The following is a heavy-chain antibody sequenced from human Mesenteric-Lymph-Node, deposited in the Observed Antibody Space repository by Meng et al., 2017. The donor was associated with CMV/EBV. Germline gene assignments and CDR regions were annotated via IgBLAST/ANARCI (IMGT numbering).Heavy chain of an antibody. D-gene: IGHD2-8*02. J-gene: IGHJ6*02. Sequence: GESLKISCAASGFTFSRHGMHWVRQAPGKGLEWVAVIWYDGSNKYYADSVKGRFAISRDNSKNTMYLQMNSLRVEDTAVYYCAKVVLGDYYYYGMDVWGQGTMVTVSS. CDR2: IWYDGSNK. V-gene: IGHV3-30*02. CDR3: AKVVLGDYYYYGMDV. CDR1: GFTFSRHG.